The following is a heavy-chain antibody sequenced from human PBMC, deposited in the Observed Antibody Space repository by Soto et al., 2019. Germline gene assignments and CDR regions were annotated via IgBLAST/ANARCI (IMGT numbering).Heavy chain of an antibody. CDR3: ARAPGWLSHFDY. V-gene: IGHV3-30-3*01. Sequence: QVQLVESGGGVVQPGRSLRLSCAASGFTFSSYAMHWVRQAPGKGLEWVAVISYDGSNKYYADSVKGRFTISRDNSKNTLYLQMNSLRAEDTAVYYCARAPGWLSHFDYWGQGTLVNVSS. CDR2: ISYDGSNK. D-gene: IGHD3-22*01. J-gene: IGHJ4*02. CDR1: GFTFSSYA.